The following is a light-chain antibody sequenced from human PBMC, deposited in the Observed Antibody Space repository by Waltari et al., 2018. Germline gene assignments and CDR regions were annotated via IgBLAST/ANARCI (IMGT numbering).Light chain of an antibody. Sequence: QSALPPPASVSGSPGHSITIPCPATSSDAGADNFFPWYQHHPGKAPPLMIYDVIIRPSGVSNRFSGSKSGNTASLTISGLQADDEADYYCSSYGPSFVVFGGGTKLTVL. CDR1: SSDAGADNF. CDR3: SSYGPSFVV. J-gene: IGLJ2*01. V-gene: IGLV2-14*03. CDR2: DVI.